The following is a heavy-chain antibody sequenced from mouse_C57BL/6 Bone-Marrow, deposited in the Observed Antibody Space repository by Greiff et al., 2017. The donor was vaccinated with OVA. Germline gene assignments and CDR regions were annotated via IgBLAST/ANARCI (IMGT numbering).Heavy chain of an antibody. D-gene: IGHD2-12*01. CDR2: INYDGSST. CDR3: ARGTLRAWFAY. CDR1: GFTFSDYY. Sequence: EVQLQESEGGLVQPGSSMKLSCTASGFTFSDYYMAWVRQVPEKGLEWVANINYDGSSTYYLDSLKSRFIISRDNAKNILYLQMSSLKSEDTATYYCARGTLRAWFAYWGQGTLVTVSA. J-gene: IGHJ3*01. V-gene: IGHV5-16*01.